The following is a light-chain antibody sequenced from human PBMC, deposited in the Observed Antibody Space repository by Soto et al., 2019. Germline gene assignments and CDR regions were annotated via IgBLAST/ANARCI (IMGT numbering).Light chain of an antibody. V-gene: IGLV1-44*01. CDR2: SNN. CDR1: SSNLGSNT. CDR3: AAWDDSMTGVV. Sequence: QSVLTQPPSASGTPGQRVTISCSGSSSNLGSNTVNWYQQRPGTAPKLLIYSNNQRPSGVPDRFSGSKSGTSASLAISGLQSEDEADYYCAAWDDSMTGVVFGGGTKVTVL. J-gene: IGLJ2*01.